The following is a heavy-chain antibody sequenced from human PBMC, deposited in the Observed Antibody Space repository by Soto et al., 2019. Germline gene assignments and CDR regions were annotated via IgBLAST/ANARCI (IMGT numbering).Heavy chain of an antibody. CDR2: ISGSGGST. CDR3: VKDRDADDVGAPIDY. J-gene: IGHJ4*02. CDR1: GFTFSSYA. Sequence: EVQLLESGGGLVQPGGSLRLSCAASGFTFSSYAMSWVRQAPGKGLEWVSAISGSGGSTYYADSVKGRFTISRDNSKNTPYLQMNSLRAEDTAVYYCVKDRDADDVGAPIDYWGQGTLVTVSS. V-gene: IGHV3-23*01. D-gene: IGHD3-10*01.